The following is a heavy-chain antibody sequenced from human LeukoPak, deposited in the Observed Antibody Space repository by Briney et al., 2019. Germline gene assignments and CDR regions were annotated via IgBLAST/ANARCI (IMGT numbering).Heavy chain of an antibody. CDR2: IRYDGSNK. D-gene: IGHD6-19*01. CDR3: AKDNGYSSAWPEYFHH. Sequence: PGGSLRLSCVASGFTFSTYGMHWVRQAPGKGLEWVAFIRYDGSNKYYGDSVEGRFTISRDNSKYTLYMQMNSLRPEDNAVYYCAKDNGYSSAWPEYFHHWGQGTLVTVSS. CDR1: GFTFSTYG. V-gene: IGHV3-30*02. J-gene: IGHJ1*01.